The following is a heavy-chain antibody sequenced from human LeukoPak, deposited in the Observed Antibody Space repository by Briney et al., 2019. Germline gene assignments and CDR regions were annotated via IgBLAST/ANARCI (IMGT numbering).Heavy chain of an antibody. D-gene: IGHD1-1*01. J-gene: IGHJ6*03. V-gene: IGHV1-18*01. CDR3: ARDGNYFYYMDV. Sequence: GASVKVSCKASGYTFRNYGINWVRQAPGQGLEWMGRISGDNGNTNYAQKVQGRVTMTRDTSTSTAYMELRSLRSDDTAVYYCARDGNYFYYMDVWGKGTTVTVSS. CDR1: GYTFRNYG. CDR2: ISGDNGNT.